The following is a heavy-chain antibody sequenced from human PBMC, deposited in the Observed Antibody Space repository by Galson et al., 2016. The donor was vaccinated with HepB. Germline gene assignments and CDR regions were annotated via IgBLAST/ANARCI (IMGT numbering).Heavy chain of an antibody. Sequence: SLRLSCAASGFTFSTYGMHWVRQAPGKGLEWVAVIPYAGGSKDDADSLKGRFPISRDNSKNTLFLQMNSLRAEEPAVYFCAKGGDWGGDCYLPYYFYGMDVCGQGTTVTVSS. V-gene: IGHV3-30*18. CDR2: IPYAGGSK. CDR3: AKGGDWGGDCYLPYYFYGMDV. D-gene: IGHD2-21*02. CDR1: GFTFSTYG. J-gene: IGHJ6*02.